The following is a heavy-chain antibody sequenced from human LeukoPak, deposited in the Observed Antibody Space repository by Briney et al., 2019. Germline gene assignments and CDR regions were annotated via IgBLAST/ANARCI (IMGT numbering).Heavy chain of an antibody. CDR3: ARGVGYCSSTSCYWWFDP. J-gene: IGHJ5*02. CDR2: INSDGSST. Sequence: GGSLRLSCAASGFTFSSCWMHWVRQAPGKGLVWVSRINSDGSSTSYADSVKGRFTISRDNAKNTLYLQMNSLRAEDTAVYYCARGVGYCSSTSCYWWFDPWGQGTLVTVSS. D-gene: IGHD2-2*01. CDR1: GFTFSSCW. V-gene: IGHV3-74*01.